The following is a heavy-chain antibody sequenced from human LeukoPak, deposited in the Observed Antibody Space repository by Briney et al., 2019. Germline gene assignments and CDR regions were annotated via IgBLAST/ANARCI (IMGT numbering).Heavy chain of an antibody. J-gene: IGHJ4*02. Sequence: GGSLRLSCAASGFTFSRFSINWVRQAPGKGLEWVSLISTSNNYIKHADSVKGRFTLSRDNAKNSLFVQMNSLRDEDTAVYYCARDGLHTAHFDYWGQGTLVTVSS. CDR1: GFTFSRFS. D-gene: IGHD5-18*01. V-gene: IGHV3-21*01. CDR2: ISTSNNYI. CDR3: ARDGLHTAHFDY.